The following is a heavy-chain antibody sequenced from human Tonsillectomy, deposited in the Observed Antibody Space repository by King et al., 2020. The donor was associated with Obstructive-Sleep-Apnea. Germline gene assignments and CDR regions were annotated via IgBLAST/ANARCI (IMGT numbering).Heavy chain of an antibody. Sequence: QLQESGPGLVKPSETLSLTCTVSGYSISSGYYWGWIRQPPGKGLEWIGSIYHSGSTYYNPSPKSRVTISVDTSKNQFSLKLSSVTAADTAVYYCARGYGGSGIEVWFDPWGQGTLVTVSS. D-gene: IGHD3-10*01. V-gene: IGHV4-38-2*02. CDR2: IYHSGST. CDR1: GYSISSGYY. CDR3: ARGYGGSGIEVWFDP. J-gene: IGHJ5*02.